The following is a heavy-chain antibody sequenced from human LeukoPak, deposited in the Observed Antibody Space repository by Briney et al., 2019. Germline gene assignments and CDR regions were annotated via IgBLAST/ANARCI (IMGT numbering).Heavy chain of an antibody. J-gene: IGHJ5*02. CDR1: GFTFTNAW. CDR3: TTGWFDP. V-gene: IGHV3-15*01. Sequence: GGSLRLSCAASGFTFTNAWMSWVRQAPGKGLEWVGRNKRKTEGETTDYAAPVKGRFTISRDDSENTLYLQMNSLKIEDTAVYYWTTGWFDPWGQGTLVTVSS. CDR2: NKRKTEGETT.